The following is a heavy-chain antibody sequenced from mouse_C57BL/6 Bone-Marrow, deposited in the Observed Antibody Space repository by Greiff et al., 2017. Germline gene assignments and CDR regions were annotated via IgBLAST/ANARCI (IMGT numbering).Heavy chain of an antibody. J-gene: IGHJ4*01. CDR2: IRNKANGYTT. CDR3: ARKDYCAMDY. V-gene: IGHV7-3*01. Sequence: VQLKESGGGLVQPGGSLSLSCAAPGFTFTDYYMSWVRQPPGKALEWLGFIRNKANGYTTEYSASVKGRFTISRDTSQSILYLQMNALRAEDSATYCCARKDYCAMDYWGQGTSVTVSS. CDR1: GFTFTDYY.